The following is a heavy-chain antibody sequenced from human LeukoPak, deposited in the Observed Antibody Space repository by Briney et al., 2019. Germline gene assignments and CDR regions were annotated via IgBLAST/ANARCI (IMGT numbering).Heavy chain of an antibody. CDR1: GGTFSSYA. CDR3: ARGAGLCSGGSCYDYYYGMDV. Sequence: SVKVSCKASGGTFSSYAISWVRQAPGQGLEWMRGIIPIFGTANYAQKFQGRVTITADESTSTAYMELSSLRSEDTAVYYCARGAGLCSGGSCYDYYYGMDVWGKGTTVTVSS. CDR2: IIPIFGTA. V-gene: IGHV1-69*01. D-gene: IGHD2-15*01. J-gene: IGHJ6*04.